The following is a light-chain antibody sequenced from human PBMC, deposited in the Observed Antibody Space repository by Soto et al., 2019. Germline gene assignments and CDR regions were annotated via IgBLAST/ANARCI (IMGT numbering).Light chain of an antibody. J-gene: IGLJ1*01. Sequence: QSVLTQPASVSGSPGQSITISCTGTSSDVGGYKFVSWYQEHPGKAPKLMIYEVSNRPSGVSNRFSGSKSGNTASLTISGLQAEDEADYYCCSYTSSSTYVSGTGTKVTVL. CDR2: EVS. CDR3: CSYTSSSTYV. V-gene: IGLV2-14*01. CDR1: SSDVGGYKF.